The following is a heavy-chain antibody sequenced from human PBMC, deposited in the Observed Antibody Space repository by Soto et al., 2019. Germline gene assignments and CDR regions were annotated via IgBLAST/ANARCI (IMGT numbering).Heavy chain of an antibody. CDR3: AIYIAARNWFDP. J-gene: IGHJ5*02. CDR1: GGSISSYY. Sequence: QVQLQESGPGLVKPSETLSLTCTVSGGSISSYYWSWIRQPPGKGLEWIGYIYYSGSTNYNPSLKSRVTISVDTSKNQFSLKLSSVTAADTAVYYCAIYIAARNWFDPWGQGTLVTVSS. D-gene: IGHD6-6*01. CDR2: IYYSGST. V-gene: IGHV4-59*01.